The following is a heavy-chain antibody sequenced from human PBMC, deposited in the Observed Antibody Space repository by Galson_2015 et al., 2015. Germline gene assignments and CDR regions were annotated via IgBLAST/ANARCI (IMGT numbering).Heavy chain of an antibody. CDR3: ARDVRQQLVQGLMSGFDY. J-gene: IGHJ4*02. D-gene: IGHD6-13*01. V-gene: IGHV3-11*04. CDR2: SGSGGST. Sequence: SGSGGSTYYADSVKGRFTISRDNAKNSLYLQMNSLRAEDTAVYYCARDVRQQLVQGLMSGFDYWGQGTLVTVSS.